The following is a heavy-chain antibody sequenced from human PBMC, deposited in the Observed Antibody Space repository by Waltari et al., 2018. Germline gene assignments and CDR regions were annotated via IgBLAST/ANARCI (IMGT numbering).Heavy chain of an antibody. CDR1: GGSISSHY. CDR3: ARSSGWWLQFHYMDV. J-gene: IGHJ6*03. D-gene: IGHD5-12*01. Sequence: QVQLQESGPGLVKPSETLSLTCTVSGGSISSHYWSWIRQPPGKGLEWIGYIYYSGSTNYNPSLKSRVTISVDTSKNQFSLKLSSVTAADTAVYYCARSSGWWLQFHYMDVWGKGTTVTVSS. V-gene: IGHV4-59*11. CDR2: IYYSGST.